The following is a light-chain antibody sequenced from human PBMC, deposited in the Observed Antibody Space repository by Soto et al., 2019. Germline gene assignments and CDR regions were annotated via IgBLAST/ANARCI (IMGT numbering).Light chain of an antibody. J-gene: IGKJ1*01. CDR3: QQYNSYSA. CDR2: DVS. Sequence: DIQMTQSPSTLSAYVGDRVTITCRASQNISPWLAWYQQRPGKAPKLLIYDVSSLESGVPSRFSGSGSGTEFTLTISSLHPDDFATYYCQQYNSYSAFGQGTKVEIK. CDR1: QNISPW. V-gene: IGKV1-5*01.